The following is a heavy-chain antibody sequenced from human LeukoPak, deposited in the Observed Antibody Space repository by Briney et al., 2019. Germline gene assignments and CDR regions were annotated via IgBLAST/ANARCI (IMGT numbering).Heavy chain of an antibody. Sequence: GGSLRLSCEGSGFTFRSHWMSWVRQAPGKGLEWVSAISGSGGSTYYADSVKGRFTISRDNSKNTLYLQMNSLRAEDTAVYYCAKGRDGDYFDYWGQGTLVTVSS. V-gene: IGHV3-23*01. CDR3: AKGRDGDYFDY. CDR2: ISGSGGST. J-gene: IGHJ4*02. CDR1: GFTFRSHW. D-gene: IGHD4-17*01.